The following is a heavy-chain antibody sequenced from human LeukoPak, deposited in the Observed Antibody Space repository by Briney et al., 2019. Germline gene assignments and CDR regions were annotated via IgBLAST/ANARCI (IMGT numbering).Heavy chain of an antibody. Sequence: SETLSLTCTVSGGSISSSSYYWGWIRQPPGKGLEWIGSIYYSGSTYYNPSLKSRVTISVDTSKNQFSLKLSSVTAADTAVYYCARGYSYGVRVDYWGQGTLVTVSS. J-gene: IGHJ4*02. CDR2: IYYSGST. D-gene: IGHD5-18*01. CDR1: GGSISSSSYY. CDR3: ARGYSYGVRVDY. V-gene: IGHV4-39*01.